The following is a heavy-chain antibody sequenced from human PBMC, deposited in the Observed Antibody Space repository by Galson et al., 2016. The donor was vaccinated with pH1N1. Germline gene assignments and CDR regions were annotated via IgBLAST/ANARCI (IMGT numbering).Heavy chain of an antibody. CDR2: IIPSFDTP. D-gene: IGHD3-3*01. CDR1: GGTFIRYS. Sequence: SVKVSCKASGGTFIRYSFSWVRQAPGQGLEWIGGIIPSFDTPNYAQSFQGRVTITADESTTTVYKELSRMRSEDTAVYYCATKTPSNQVRILFEFGMDVWGQGATVTVSS. J-gene: IGHJ6*02. V-gene: IGHV1-69*13. CDR3: ATKTPSNQVRILFEFGMDV.